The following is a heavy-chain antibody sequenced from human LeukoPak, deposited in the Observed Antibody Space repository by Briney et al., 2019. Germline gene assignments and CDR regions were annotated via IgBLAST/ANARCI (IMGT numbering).Heavy chain of an antibody. CDR2: IYYSGST. V-gene: IGHV4-61*01. D-gene: IGHD1-26*01. CDR3: ARGGNYWPQWWFDP. CDR1: GGSISSGSYY. J-gene: IGHJ5*02. Sequence: PSQTLSLTCTVSGGSISSGSYYWSWIRQPPGKGLEWIGYIYYSGSTNYNPSLKSRVTMSLDASKNQFSLELNSVTPADTAVYYCARGGNYWPQWWFDPWGRGTLVSVSS.